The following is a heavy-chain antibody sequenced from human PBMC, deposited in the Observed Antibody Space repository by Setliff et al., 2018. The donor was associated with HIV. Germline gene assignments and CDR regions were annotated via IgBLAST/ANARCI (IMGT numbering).Heavy chain of an antibody. Sequence: PGGSLRLSCAVSEVIVSNNYMSWVRQAPGKGLEWVSVIYSGGSTDHADSVKGRFTISRDNSKNTLYLQMNSLRAEDTAVYYCAKDPTTGAVAVYYFDYWGQGTLVTVSS. CDR2: IYSGGST. CDR3: AKDPTTGAVAVYYFDY. CDR1: EVIVSNNY. J-gene: IGHJ4*02. V-gene: IGHV3-53*01. D-gene: IGHD6-19*01.